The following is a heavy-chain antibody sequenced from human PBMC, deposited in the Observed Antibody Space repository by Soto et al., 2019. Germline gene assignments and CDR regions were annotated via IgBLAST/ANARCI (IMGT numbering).Heavy chain of an antibody. CDR3: ARHSPDFDWLSXFDY. Sequence: PSETLSLTCTVSGGSISSYYWSWIRQTPGKGLEWIGYIFYFGSTNYNPSLKSRVTLSIDTSKNQLSLKLSSVTAADTAVYYCARHSPDFDWLSXFDYWGQGTLVTVSS. CDR2: IFYFGST. CDR1: GGSISSYY. J-gene: IGHJ4*02. D-gene: IGHD3-9*01. V-gene: IGHV4-59*08.